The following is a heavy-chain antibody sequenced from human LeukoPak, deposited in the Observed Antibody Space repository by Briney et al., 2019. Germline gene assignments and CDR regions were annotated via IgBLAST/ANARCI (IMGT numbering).Heavy chain of an antibody. CDR3: ATSLPAAGYYFDH. Sequence: ASVKVSCKSSGYTFTSYYMHWVRQAPGRGLEWMGIINLSGGTATYAQKFQGRVTMTSETSTSTVNMELSSLRSEDTAVYYCATSLPAAGYYFDHWGQGTLVTVSS. D-gene: IGHD6-13*01. CDR2: INLSGGTA. J-gene: IGHJ4*02. V-gene: IGHV1-46*01. CDR1: GYTFTSYY.